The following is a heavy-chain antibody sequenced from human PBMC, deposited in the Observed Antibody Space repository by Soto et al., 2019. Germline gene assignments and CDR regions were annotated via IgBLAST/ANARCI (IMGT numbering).Heavy chain of an antibody. CDR2: IISTGIST. V-gene: IGHV3-23*01. D-gene: IGHD4-17*01. CDR3: AKGNYGDYGGFDP. J-gene: IGHJ5*02. CDR1: GFSFRTFA. Sequence: EVQVLESGGDFIQPGGSLRLSCAASGFSFRTFAMTWVRQAPGKGLEWVSTIISTGISTYYADSVKGRFTISRANSKNTLYLQMNSLRVEDSAVYYCAKGNYGDYGGFDPWGQGTLVTVSS.